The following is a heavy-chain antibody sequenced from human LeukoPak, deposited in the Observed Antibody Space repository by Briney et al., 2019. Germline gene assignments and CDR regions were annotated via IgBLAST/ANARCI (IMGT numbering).Heavy chain of an antibody. Sequence: KFQGRVTITRDTSASTAYMELSNLRSEDTAVYYCARDSSGWLDYWGQGTLVTVSS. J-gene: IGHJ4*02. D-gene: IGHD6-19*01. CDR3: ARDSSGWLDY. V-gene: IGHV1-3*01.